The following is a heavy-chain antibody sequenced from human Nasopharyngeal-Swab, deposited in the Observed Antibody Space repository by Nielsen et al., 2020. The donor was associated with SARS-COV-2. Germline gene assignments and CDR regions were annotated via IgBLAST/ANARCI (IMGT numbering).Heavy chain of an antibody. CDR2: ISSSSSYI. CDR1: GFTFSSYS. V-gene: IGHV3-21*04. Sequence: GESLKISCAASGFTFSSYSMNWVRQAPGKGLEWVSSISSSSSYIYYADSVKGRFTISRDNSKNTLYLQMNSLRAEDTAVYYCAKDLRGTPGGAFDIWGQGTMVTVSS. D-gene: IGHD3-10*01. CDR3: AKDLRGTPGGAFDI. J-gene: IGHJ3*02.